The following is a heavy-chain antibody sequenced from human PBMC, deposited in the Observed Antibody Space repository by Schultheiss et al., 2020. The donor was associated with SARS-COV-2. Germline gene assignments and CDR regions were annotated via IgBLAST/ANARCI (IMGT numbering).Heavy chain of an antibody. V-gene: IGHV1-2*02. CDR3: ARHHSSGWYPYYYYGMDV. CDR1: GYTFTGYY. CDR2: INPNSGGT. D-gene: IGHD6-19*01. Sequence: ASVKVSCKASGYTFTGYYMHWVRQAPGQGLEWMGWINPNSGGTNYAQKFQGRVTMTRDTSISTAYMELSRLRSDDTAVYYCARHHSSGWYPYYYYGMDVWGQGTTVTVSS. J-gene: IGHJ6*02.